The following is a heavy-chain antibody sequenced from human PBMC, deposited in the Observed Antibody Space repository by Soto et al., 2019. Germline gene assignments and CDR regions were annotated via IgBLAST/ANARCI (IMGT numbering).Heavy chain of an antibody. V-gene: IGHV3-74*01. D-gene: IGHD3-10*01. J-gene: IGHJ5*02. CDR3: ARDGSMVRERWFDP. CDR2: LNIDGSTR. CDR1: GFTFSNYW. Sequence: GGSLRLSCSASGFTFSNYWMHWVRQGPGKGLVWVARLNIDGSTRNYADSVKGRFTISRDNTKNMVYLEMNSLRADDTAVYYCARDGSMVRERWFDPWGQGTLVTVSS.